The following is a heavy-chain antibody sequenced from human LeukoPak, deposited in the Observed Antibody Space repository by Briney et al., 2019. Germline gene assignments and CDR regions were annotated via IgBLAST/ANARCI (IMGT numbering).Heavy chain of an antibody. CDR2: ISSSGSTI. J-gene: IGHJ4*02. CDR3: ARGTMFPYYFDY. D-gene: IGHD3-10*02. CDR1: GFTFSDYY. V-gene: IGHV3-11*04. Sequence: GGSLRLSCAASGFTFSDYYMSWIRQAPGKGLEWVSYISSSGSTIYYADSLRGRFTISRDNAKNSLYLQMNSLRAEDTAVYYCARGTMFPYYFDYWGQGTLVTVS.